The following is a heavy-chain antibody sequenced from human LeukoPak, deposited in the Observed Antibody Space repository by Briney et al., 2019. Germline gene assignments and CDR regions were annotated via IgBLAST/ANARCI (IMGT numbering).Heavy chain of an antibody. CDR1: GFTFSSYA. V-gene: IGHV3-30-3*01. J-gene: IGHJ4*02. CDR2: ISYDGSNK. D-gene: IGHD6-19*01. CDR3: AREWLAYIDY. Sequence: GGSLRLSCAASGFTFSSYAMHWVRQAPGKGLEWVAVISYDGSNKYYADSVKGRFTISRDNSKNTLYLQMNSLRAEDTAVYYCAREWLAYIDYWGQGTLVTVSS.